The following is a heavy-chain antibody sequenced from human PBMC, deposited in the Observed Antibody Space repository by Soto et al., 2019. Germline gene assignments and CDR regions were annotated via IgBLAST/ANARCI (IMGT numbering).Heavy chain of an antibody. J-gene: IGHJ3*02. V-gene: IGHV4-4*07. CDR1: GASIRTYS. Sequence: PSETLSLTCTVYGASIRTYSWSWIRQSAGKGLEWIGHMYTNGRTNYIPSPKSRITMSVDTSKNQFSLNLKFVTAADTAVYFCAKDQSGAADIWGQGTMVTVSS. CDR2: MYTNGRT. CDR3: AKDQSGAADI. D-gene: IGHD7-27*01.